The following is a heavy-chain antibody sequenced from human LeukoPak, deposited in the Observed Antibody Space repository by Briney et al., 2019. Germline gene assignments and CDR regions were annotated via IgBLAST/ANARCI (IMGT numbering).Heavy chain of an antibody. CDR1: GGTFSSYA. CDR2: IIPIFGTA. V-gene: IGHV1-69*05. Sequence: SVKVSCKASGGTFSSYAISWVRQAPGQGLEWMGRIIPIFGTANYAQKFQGRVTITTDESTSTAYMELSSLRPEDAAVYYCARAIAAAGYFDYWGQGTLVTVSS. J-gene: IGHJ4*02. D-gene: IGHD6-13*01. CDR3: ARAIAAAGYFDY.